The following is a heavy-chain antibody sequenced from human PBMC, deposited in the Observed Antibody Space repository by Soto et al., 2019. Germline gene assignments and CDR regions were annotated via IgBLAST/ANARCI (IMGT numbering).Heavy chain of an antibody. J-gene: IGHJ4*02. D-gene: IGHD1-20*01. V-gene: IGHV4-59*08. CDR2: IYYSGST. Sequence: SETLSLTCTVSGGSISSYYWSWIRQPPGKGLEWIGYIYYSGSTNYNPSLKSRVTISVDTSKNQFSLKVSPVTAADTAVYYCARRYGYSFDYWGQGTLVTVS. CDR1: GGSISSYY. CDR3: ARRYGYSFDY.